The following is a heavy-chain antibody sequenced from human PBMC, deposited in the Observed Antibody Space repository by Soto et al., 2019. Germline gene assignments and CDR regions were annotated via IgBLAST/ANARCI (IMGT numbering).Heavy chain of an antibody. CDR2: ITNNGGST. CDR1: GFTFSNYA. D-gene: IGHD2-2*01. J-gene: IGHJ4*02. CDR3: VKDHSPYHLNFEL. Sequence: GGSLRLSCSASGFTFSNYAIHWVRQAPGKGLEYVAAITNNGGSTYYADSMKGRFTISRDNSKSTVFLQMSSLRPEDTAIYYCVKDHSPYHLNFELWGRGTLVTVSS. V-gene: IGHV3-64D*06.